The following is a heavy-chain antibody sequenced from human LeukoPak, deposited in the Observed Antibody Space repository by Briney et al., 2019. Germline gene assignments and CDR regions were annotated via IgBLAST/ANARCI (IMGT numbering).Heavy chain of an antibody. CDR3: ARHERDASLDHALDI. D-gene: IGHD5-24*01. CDR2: IYYSGTT. V-gene: IGHV4-30-4*01. Sequence: SQTLSLTCTVSGGSISSGDYYWTWIRQPPGKGLEWIGYIYYSGTTSYNPSLKSRVTILVDTSKNQFSLKLSSVTAADTAVYYCARHERDASLDHALDIWGQGTVVTVSS. CDR1: GGSISSGDYY. J-gene: IGHJ3*02.